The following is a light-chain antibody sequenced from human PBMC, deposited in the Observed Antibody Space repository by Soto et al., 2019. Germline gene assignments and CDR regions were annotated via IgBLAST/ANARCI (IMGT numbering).Light chain of an antibody. J-gene: IGLJ3*02. CDR1: SSNIGSNT. V-gene: IGLV1-44*01. CDR2: SNN. Sequence: QSVLTQPPSASGTPGQRVTLSCSGSSSNIGSNTVNWYQQLPGTAPKLLIYSNNQRPSGVPDRFSGSKSGTSASLAISGLQSEDEAEYYWAAWDDSLNGWVFGGGTKLTVL. CDR3: AAWDDSLNGWV.